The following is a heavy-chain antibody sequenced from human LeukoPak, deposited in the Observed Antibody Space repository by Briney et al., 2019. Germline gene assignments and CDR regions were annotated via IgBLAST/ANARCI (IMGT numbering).Heavy chain of an antibody. CDR3: TKDLVSGSHPGFYSGMDV. J-gene: IGHJ6*02. D-gene: IGHD3-10*01. CDR2: ISWDSRDV. CDR1: GFTLEDFA. Sequence: GRSLRLSCEASGFTLEDFAMHWVRQVPGKGPEWVSGISWDSRDVEYADSVKGRLTISRDNAKSSLFLQMDSLRPEDTALYFCTKDLVSGSHPGFYSGMDVWGQGTAVTVSS. V-gene: IGHV3-9*01.